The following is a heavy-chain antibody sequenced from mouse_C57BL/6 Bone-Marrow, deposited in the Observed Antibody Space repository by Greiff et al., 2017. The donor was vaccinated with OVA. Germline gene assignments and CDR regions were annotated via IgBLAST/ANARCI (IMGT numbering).Heavy chain of an antibody. CDR3: ARWGYCIGAWFAY. Sequence: VQLQQPGAELVMPGASVKLSCKASGYTFTSYWMHWVKQRPGQGLEWIGEIDPSDSYTNYNQKFKGKYTLTVDKSSSTAYMQLSSLTSEDSAVYYCARWGYCIGAWFAYWGQGTLVTVSA. CDR2: IDPSDSYT. CDR1: GYTFTSYW. D-gene: IGHD3-1*01. V-gene: IGHV1-69*01. J-gene: IGHJ3*01.